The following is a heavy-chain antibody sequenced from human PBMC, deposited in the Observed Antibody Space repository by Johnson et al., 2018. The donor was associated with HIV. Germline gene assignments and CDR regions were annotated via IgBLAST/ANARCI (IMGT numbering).Heavy chain of an antibody. CDR2: ISRGASSGSVI. V-gene: IGHV3-11*04. CDR1: GFRFSDYF. J-gene: IGHJ3*02. CDR3: ATFDAFDI. Sequence: QVQLVESGGGVVRPGGSLRLSCAASGFRFSDYFVSWIRQAPGKGLEWVSYISRGASSGSVIYYADSVKRRFTISRDNSKNTLYLQMNSLRAEDTAVYYCATFDAFDIWGQGTMVTVSS.